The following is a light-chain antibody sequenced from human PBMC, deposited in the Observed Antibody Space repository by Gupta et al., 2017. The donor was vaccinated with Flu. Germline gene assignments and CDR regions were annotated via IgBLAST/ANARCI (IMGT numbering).Light chain of an antibody. CDR3: QQRSNRPPYT. CDR1: QSVNRY. Sequence: ATLSLAPRERATISCRASQSVNRYLAGYQQKPGQAPRNLIYDASNRANGSPARFSGSRSVTEFTLTISSLEPEDSAVYYCQQRSNRPPYTFGQGTKLQIK. CDR2: DAS. J-gene: IGKJ2*01. V-gene: IGKV3-11*01.